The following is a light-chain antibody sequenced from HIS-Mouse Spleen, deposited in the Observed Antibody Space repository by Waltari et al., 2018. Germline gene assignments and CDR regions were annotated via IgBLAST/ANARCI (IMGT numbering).Light chain of an antibody. V-gene: IGLV3-10*01. CDR2: EDN. J-gene: IGLJ2*01. CDR1: ALPHKS. Sequence: SYELTQPPSVSVSPGQTARIPCSADALPHKSAYWYQQKLGQAPMLFIYEDNKRPSGIPERFSGSSSGTMATLTISGAQVEDEADYYCYSTDSSGNHRVFGGGTKLTVL. CDR3: YSTDSSGNHRV.